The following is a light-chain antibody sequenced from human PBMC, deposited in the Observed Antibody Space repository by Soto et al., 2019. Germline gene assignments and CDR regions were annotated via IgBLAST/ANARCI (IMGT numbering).Light chain of an antibody. V-gene: IGKV1-33*01. CDR2: DAS. Sequence: DIQMTQSPSSLSASVGDRVTITCQASQNINNYLNWYQQKPGRAPKLLIYDASNLEAGVPSRFRGSGSGTDFTFTISRLQPEDIATYYCLLDYSYFWAFGQGTKVDTK. J-gene: IGKJ1*01. CDR3: LLDYSYFWA. CDR1: QNINNY.